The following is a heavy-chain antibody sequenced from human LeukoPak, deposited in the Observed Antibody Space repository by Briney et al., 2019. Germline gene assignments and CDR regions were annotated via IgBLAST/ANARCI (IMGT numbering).Heavy chain of an antibody. V-gene: IGHV4-59*08. D-gene: IGHD6-13*01. CDR2: IYDSGST. CDR3: ARSNFYSSSWYEF. J-gene: IGHJ5*01. CDR1: GGSISSYY. Sequence: PSDTLSLTCTVSGGSISSYYWSWIRPPPGKALEWIGYIYDSGSTNYNPSHKSRVTISVDTSMTQFSLKLSSVTAADTAVYYCARSNFYSSSWYEFWGQGTLVTVSS.